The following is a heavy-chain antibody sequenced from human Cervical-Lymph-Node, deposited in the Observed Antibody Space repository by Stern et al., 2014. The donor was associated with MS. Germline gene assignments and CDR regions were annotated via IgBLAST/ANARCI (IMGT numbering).Heavy chain of an antibody. V-gene: IGHV5-51*01. Sequence: DVQLVEYGAEVKKPGESLKIYCKGSGYSFTANWIAWVRQMRGKGLEWMGIIYPGDSDTRYSPSFQGQVAISADKSISTAYLQWSSLKASDTPMYYCARDYGDYAFDYWGQGTLVTVSS. J-gene: IGHJ4*02. D-gene: IGHD4-17*01. CDR1: GYSFTANW. CDR2: IYPGDSDT. CDR3: ARDYGDYAFDY.